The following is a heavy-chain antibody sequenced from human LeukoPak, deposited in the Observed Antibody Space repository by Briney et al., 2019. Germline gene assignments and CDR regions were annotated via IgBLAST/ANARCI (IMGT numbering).Heavy chain of an antibody. J-gene: IGHJ3*02. Sequence: GGSLRLSCAASGFTFSSYAMHWVRQAPGKGLEWVAVISYDGSNKYHADSVKGRFTISRDNSKNTLYLQMNSLRAEDTAVYYCEVSGYAFDIWGQGTMVTVSS. CDR2: ISYDGSNK. V-gene: IGHV3-30-3*01. D-gene: IGHD2-8*01. CDR3: EVSGYAFDI. CDR1: GFTFSSYA.